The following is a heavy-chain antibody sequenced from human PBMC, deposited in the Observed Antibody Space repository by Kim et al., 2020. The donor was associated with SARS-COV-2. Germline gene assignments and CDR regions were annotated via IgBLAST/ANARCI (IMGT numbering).Heavy chain of an antibody. CDR2: IYHSGST. J-gene: IGHJ6*02. Sequence: SETLSLTCAVSGGSISSSNWWSWVRQPPGKGLEWIGEIYHSGSTNYNPSLKSRVTISVDKSKNQFSLKLSSVTAADTAVYYCARIQLERHYYYYGMDVWGQGTTVTVSS. CDR1: GGSISSSNW. V-gene: IGHV4-4*02. D-gene: IGHD1-1*01. CDR3: ARIQLERHYYYYGMDV.